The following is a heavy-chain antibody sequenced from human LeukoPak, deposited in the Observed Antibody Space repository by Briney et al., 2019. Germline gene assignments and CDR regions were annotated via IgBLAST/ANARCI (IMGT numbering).Heavy chain of an antibody. CDR1: GYTFTSYA. CDR3: ARLSDPATDYYYGMDV. CDR2: INTNTGNP. D-gene: IGHD2/OR15-2a*01. Sequence: GASVKVSCKASGYTFTSYAMNWVRQAPGQGLEWMGWINTNTGNPTYAQGFTGRFVFSLDTSVSTAYLQISSLKAEDTAVYYCARLSDPATDYYYGMDVWGQGTTVTVSS. V-gene: IGHV7-4-1*02. J-gene: IGHJ6*02.